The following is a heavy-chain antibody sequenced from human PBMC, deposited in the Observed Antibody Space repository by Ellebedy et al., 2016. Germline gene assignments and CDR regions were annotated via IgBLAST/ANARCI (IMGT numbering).Heavy chain of an antibody. CDR3: ARDSDCSGGSCSPDYYYYGMDV. CDR1: GFTVSSNY. CDR2: IYSGGST. J-gene: IGHJ6*02. V-gene: IGHV3-66*02. D-gene: IGHD2-15*01. Sequence: GESLKISCAASGFTVSSNYMSWVRQAPGKGLEWVSVIYSGGSTYYADSVKGRFTISRDNSKNTLYLQMNSLRAEDTAVYYCARDSDCSGGSCSPDYYYYGMDVWGQGTTVTVSS.